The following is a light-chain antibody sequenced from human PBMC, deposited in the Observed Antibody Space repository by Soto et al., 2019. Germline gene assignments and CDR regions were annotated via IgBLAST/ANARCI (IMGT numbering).Light chain of an antibody. J-gene: IGKJ5*01. Sequence: DIVMTQSPLSLPVTPGEPASISCRSSQSLLHSNGYNYLDWYLQKPGQSPQLLIYLGSNRASGVPDRFSGSVSGTDFTMKISRVEAEDVGVYYCMQALQTPPTFGQGTRLEMK. CDR3: MQALQTPPT. CDR1: QSLLHSNGYNY. V-gene: IGKV2-28*01. CDR2: LGS.